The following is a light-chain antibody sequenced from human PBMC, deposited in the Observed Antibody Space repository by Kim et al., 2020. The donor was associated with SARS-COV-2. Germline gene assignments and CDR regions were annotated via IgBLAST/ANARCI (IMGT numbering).Light chain of an antibody. CDR3: HQSSSLPQC. CDR2: YAS. CDR1: QSIVSS. V-gene: IGKV6-21*01. J-gene: IGKJ2*03. Sequence: VTQKEKVPITCRASQSIVSSLHWYQQKPDQSPKLLIKYASQSFSGVPSRFSGSGSGTDFTLTINSLEAEDAATYYCHQSSSLPQCFGQGTKLEI.